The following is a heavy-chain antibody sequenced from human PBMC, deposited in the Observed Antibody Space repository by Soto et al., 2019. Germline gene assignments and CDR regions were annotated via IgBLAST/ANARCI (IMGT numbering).Heavy chain of an antibody. J-gene: IGHJ5*02. V-gene: IGHV4-39*01. D-gene: IGHD6-19*01. CDR2: IYYSGST. CDR3: ARHARIAVAGTRGKNWFDP. Sequence: SEPLSLTCTVSGGSISSSSYYWGWIRQPPGKGLEWIGSIYYSGSTYYNPFLKSRVTISVDTSKIQFSLKLSSVTAADTAVYYCARHARIAVAGTRGKNWFDPWGQGTLVTVSS. CDR1: GGSISSSSYY.